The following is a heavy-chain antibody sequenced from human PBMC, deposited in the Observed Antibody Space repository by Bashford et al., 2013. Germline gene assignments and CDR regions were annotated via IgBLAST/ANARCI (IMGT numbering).Heavy chain of an antibody. J-gene: IGHJ4*02. Sequence: VASVKVSCKASGYTFTGYYMHWVRQAPGQGLEWMGWINPNSGGTNYAQKFQGWVTMTRDTSISTAYMELSRLRSDDTAVYYCARWYSDSGGFSVPRGYWGQGTLVTVSS. V-gene: IGHV1-2*04. D-gene: IGHD3-22*01. CDR2: INPNSGGT. CDR3: ARWYSDSGGFSVPRGY. CDR1: GYTFTGYY.